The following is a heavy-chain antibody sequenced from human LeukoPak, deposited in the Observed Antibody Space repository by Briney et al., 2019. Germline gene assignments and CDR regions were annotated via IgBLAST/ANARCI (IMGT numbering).Heavy chain of an antibody. J-gene: IGHJ5*02. CDR3: AGVVCWGGQPLNWFDP. Sequence: ASVKVSCKASGYTFTGYYMHWVRQAPGQGLEWMGRINPNSGGTNYAQKFQGRVTMTRDTSISTAYMELSRLRSDDTAVYYCAGVVCWGGQPLNWFDPRGQRTLVTVSS. CDR1: GYTFTGYY. D-gene: IGHD3-16*01. CDR2: INPNSGGT. V-gene: IGHV1-2*06.